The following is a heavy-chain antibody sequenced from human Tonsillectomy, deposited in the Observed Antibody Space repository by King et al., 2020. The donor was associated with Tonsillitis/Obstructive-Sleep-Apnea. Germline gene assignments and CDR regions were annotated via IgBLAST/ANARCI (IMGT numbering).Heavy chain of an antibody. CDR2: IYWDDDK. J-gene: IGHJ4*02. CDR3: ARSQLLYGSGSYSDY. CDR1: GFSLSTSGVG. V-gene: IGHV2-5*02. Sequence: QLTLKESGPTLVKPTQTLTLTCTFSGFSLSTSGVGVGWIRQPPGKALEWLALIYWDDDKRYSPSLKSRLTITKDTSKNQVVLTMTNMDPVDTATYYCARSQLLYGSGSYSDYWGQGTLVTVSS. D-gene: IGHD3-10*01.